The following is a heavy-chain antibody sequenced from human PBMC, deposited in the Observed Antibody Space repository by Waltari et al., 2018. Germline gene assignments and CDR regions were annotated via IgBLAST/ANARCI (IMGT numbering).Heavy chain of an antibody. D-gene: IGHD3-3*01. CDR1: NYSVNSNYY. CDR2: ISPSGRT. J-gene: IGHJ5*02. Sequence: QVQLQESGPGLVKPSETLSLTCTVSNYSVNSNYYWGWIRQPPGKGLEWIASISPSGRTYYNPSLKSRITISVDTSKNQFSLKLSSVTAADTAVYYCARKMGYTIFGVVVIGWFDPWGQGTLVTVSS. V-gene: IGHV4-38-2*02. CDR3: ARKMGYTIFGVVVIGWFDP.